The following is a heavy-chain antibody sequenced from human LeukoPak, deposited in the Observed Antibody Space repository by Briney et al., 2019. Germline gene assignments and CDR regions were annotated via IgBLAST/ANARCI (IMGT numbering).Heavy chain of an antibody. D-gene: IGHD6-6*01. J-gene: IGHJ4*02. CDR2: LKQDGSEE. V-gene: IGHV3-7*01. CDR3: ARDYRSSSGRSIDY. Sequence: GGSLRLSYAASGFTFSTYWMTWVRQAPGKGLEWVANLKQDGSEEYYVDSVKGRFTISRDNAKSSLYLQMNGLRAEDTAVYYCARDYRSSSGRSIDYWGQGTLVTVSS. CDR1: GFTFSTYW.